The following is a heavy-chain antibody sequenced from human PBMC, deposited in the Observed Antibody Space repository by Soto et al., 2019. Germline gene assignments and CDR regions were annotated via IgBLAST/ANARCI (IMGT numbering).Heavy chain of an antibody. V-gene: IGHV3-21*01. D-gene: IGHD5-18*01. CDR3: ARDQPGYSYGYGLGY. J-gene: IGHJ4*02. Sequence: EVQLVESGGGLVKPGGSLRLSCAASGFTFSRYSMNWVRQAPGKGLEWVSSISSSSSYIKYADSVKGRFTISRDNAKNSLYLQMHSLRAEDTAVYYFARDQPGYSYGYGLGYWGQGTQVTVSS. CDR2: ISSSSSYI. CDR1: GFTFSRYS.